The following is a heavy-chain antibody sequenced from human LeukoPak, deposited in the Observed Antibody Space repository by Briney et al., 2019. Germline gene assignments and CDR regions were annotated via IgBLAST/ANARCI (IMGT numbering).Heavy chain of an antibody. CDR1: GYTLTSYA. D-gene: IGHD5-18*01. CDR2: ISGYNGNT. J-gene: IGHJ6*02. V-gene: IGHV1-18*01. Sequence: GASVKVSCKASGYTLTSYAISWVRQAPGQGLEWMGWISGYNGNTKYAQKVQGRVTMTTDTSTSTAYMELRSLRSDDTAVYYCARGYSYGSDYYYGMDVWGQGTTVTVSS. CDR3: ARGYSYGSDYYYGMDV.